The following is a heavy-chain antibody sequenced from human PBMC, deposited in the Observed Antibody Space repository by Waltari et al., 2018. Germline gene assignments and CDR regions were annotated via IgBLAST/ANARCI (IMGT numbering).Heavy chain of an antibody. V-gene: IGHV4-4*07. Sequence: QAQLKESGPGLVQPSETLSLICTVSGGSIYLYYWPWVRQPARKGLEWIGRIHSTGNNNHTPSLKSRVTMSVDTSKNQSSLKWTSVTAAGTAVDYCARSASTSSGYEKWIDPWGQGTLVTVSS. CDR3: ARSASTSSGYEKWIDP. CDR2: IHSTGNN. D-gene: IGHD5-12*01. CDR1: GGSIYLYY. J-gene: IGHJ5*02.